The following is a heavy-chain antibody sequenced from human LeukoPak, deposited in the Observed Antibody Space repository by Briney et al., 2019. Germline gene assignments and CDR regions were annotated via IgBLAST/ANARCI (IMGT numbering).Heavy chain of an antibody. CDR3: AKTPWMIVVAFDY. J-gene: IGHJ4*02. D-gene: IGHD3-22*01. CDR1: GFTFSSYA. V-gene: IGHV3-23*01. CDR2: ISGSGGST. Sequence: PGGSPRLSCAASGFTFSSYAMSWVRQAPGKGLEWVSAISGSGGSTYYADSVKGRFTISRDNSKNTLYLQMNSLRAEDTAVYYCAKTPWMIVVAFDYWGQGTLVTVSS.